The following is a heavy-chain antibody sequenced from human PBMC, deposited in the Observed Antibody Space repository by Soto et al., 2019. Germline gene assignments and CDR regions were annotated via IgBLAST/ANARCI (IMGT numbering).Heavy chain of an antibody. CDR1: GGSISSYY. CDR3: ARGVTTIYYYGMDV. CDR2: IYYSGST. D-gene: IGHD4-17*01. V-gene: IGHV4-59*08. Sequence: SETLSLTCTVSGGSISSYYWSWIRQPPGKGLEWIGYIYYSGSTNYNPSLKSRVTISVDTPKNQFSLKLSSVTAADTAVYYCARGVTTIYYYGMDVWGQGTTVTVSS. J-gene: IGHJ6*02.